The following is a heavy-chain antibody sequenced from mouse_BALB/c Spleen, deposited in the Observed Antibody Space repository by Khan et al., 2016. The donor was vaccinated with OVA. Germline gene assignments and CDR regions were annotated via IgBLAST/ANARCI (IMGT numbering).Heavy chain of an antibody. Sequence: QVQLKQSGAELARPGASVKLSCKASGYTFTDYNINWVKQRTGQGLEWIGEIYPGSNNTYYNEKFKGKATLTADKSSSTAYMQLSSLTSEDSAVYFCAREWCAWFPYWGQGTLGTVSA. D-gene: IGHD1-1*02. V-gene: IGHV1-77*01. CDR3: AREWCAWFPY. CDR1: GYTFTDYN. J-gene: IGHJ3*01. CDR2: IYPGSNNT.